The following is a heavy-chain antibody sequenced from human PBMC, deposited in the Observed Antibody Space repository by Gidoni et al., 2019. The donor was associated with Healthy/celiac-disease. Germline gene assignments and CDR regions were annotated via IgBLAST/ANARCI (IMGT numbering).Heavy chain of an antibody. Sequence: QVQLVEAGVGVVQPGMSLRLSCSASGFTFSSYGMHWVRQAPGKGLEWVAVIAYDGSNKYYADSVKGRFTSSRDNSKNTLYLQMNSLRAEDTAVYYCAKGRGSSWLDYWGQGTLVTVSS. CDR1: GFTFSSYG. CDR2: IAYDGSNK. D-gene: IGHD6-13*01. V-gene: IGHV3-30*18. CDR3: AKGRGSSWLDY. J-gene: IGHJ4*02.